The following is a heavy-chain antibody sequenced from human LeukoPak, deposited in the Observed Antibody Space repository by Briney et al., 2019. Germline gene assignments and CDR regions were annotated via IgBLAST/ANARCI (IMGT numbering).Heavy chain of an antibody. Sequence: SETLSLTCAVYGGSFSGYYWSWIRQPPGKGLEWIGEINHSGSTNYNPSLRSRVTISVDTSKNQFSLKLSSVTAADTAVYYCASFVWFGELLLDYWGQGTLVTVSS. V-gene: IGHV4-34*01. CDR3: ASFVWFGELLLDY. D-gene: IGHD3-10*01. CDR2: INHSGST. J-gene: IGHJ4*02. CDR1: GGSFSGYY.